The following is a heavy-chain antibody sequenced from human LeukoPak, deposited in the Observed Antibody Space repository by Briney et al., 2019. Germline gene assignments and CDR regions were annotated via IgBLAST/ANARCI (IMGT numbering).Heavy chain of an antibody. CDR2: ISAYNGNT. CDR1: GYTFTSYG. Sequence: ASVKVSCKASGYTFTSYGVSWVRQAPGQGLEWMGWISAYNGNTNYAQKIQGRVTMTTDASTSTAYMELRSLRSDDTAVYYCAREYGIAAAGSMDVWGKGTTVTVSS. D-gene: IGHD6-13*01. J-gene: IGHJ6*03. CDR3: AREYGIAAAGSMDV. V-gene: IGHV1-18*01.